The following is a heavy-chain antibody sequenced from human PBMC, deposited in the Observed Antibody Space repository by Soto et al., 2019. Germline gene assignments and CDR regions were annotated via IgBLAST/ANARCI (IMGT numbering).Heavy chain of an antibody. J-gene: IGHJ4*02. Sequence: EVQLEESGGGLVQPGGSLRLSCAASGFTVSSDYMTWVRQAPGKGLEWVSVISRGGSAYYADSVKGRFTISRDNSKNTLYLQMNSLRAEDTAVYYCARDTFGGAYDFWHGGQGTLVTVSS. V-gene: IGHV3-66*01. CDR3: ARDTFGGAYDFWH. CDR1: GFTVSSDY. D-gene: IGHD3-3*01. CDR2: ISRGGSA.